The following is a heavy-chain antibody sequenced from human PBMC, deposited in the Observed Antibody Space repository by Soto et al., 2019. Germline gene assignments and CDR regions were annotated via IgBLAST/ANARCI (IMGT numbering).Heavy chain of an antibody. J-gene: IGHJ4*02. Sequence: GGSLRLSCAASGFTFSFYAMHWVRRAPGKGLEWVAVVSFDGSNKYYADSVKGRFTVSRDNSKNTLFLQLDSLRDDDTAIYYCAYPLTEELFPEALGYWGQGTLVTVSS. CDR1: GFTFSFYA. CDR3: AYPLTEELFPEALGY. V-gene: IGHV3-30*03. CDR2: VSFDGSNK. D-gene: IGHD1-7*01.